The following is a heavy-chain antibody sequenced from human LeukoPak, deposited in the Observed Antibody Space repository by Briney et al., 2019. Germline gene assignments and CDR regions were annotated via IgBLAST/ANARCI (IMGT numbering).Heavy chain of an antibody. CDR2: IKQDGSEK. J-gene: IGHJ3*02. CDR1: GFTFSSYW. Sequence: GGSLRLSCAASGFTFSSYWMSWVRQAPGKGLEWVANIKQDGSEKYYVDSVKGRFTISRDNAKNSLYLQMNSPRAEDTAVYYCARERSGWSDAFDIWGQGTMVTVSS. D-gene: IGHD6-19*01. V-gene: IGHV3-7*01. CDR3: ARERSGWSDAFDI.